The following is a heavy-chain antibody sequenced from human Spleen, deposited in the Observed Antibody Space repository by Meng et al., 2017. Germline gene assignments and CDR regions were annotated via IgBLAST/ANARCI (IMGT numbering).Heavy chain of an antibody. V-gene: IGHV3-74*01. D-gene: IGHD2-2*01. CDR3: ARVSGIVVVPAAMRGPPDY. Sequence: GESLKISCVVSGFTFSSYWMHWVRQAPGKGLVWVSRIRSDGSSTAYAGSVKGQFTISRENAKNSLYLQMNSLRAGDTAVYYCARVSGIVVVPAAMRGPPDYWGQGTLVTVSS. CDR1: GFTFSSYW. J-gene: IGHJ4*02. CDR2: IRSDGSST.